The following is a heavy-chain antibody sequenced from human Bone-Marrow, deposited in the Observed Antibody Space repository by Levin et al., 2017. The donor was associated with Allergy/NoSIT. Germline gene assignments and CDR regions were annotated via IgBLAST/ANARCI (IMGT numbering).Heavy chain of an antibody. J-gene: IGHJ5*01. CDR3: ARPNWGPNWNLDT. V-gene: IGHV3-23*01. CDR1: GFTFGSFA. CDR2: ISDSGHTT. Sequence: ETLSLTCAASGFTFGSFAMTWVRQAPGKGLEWVSSISDSGHTTYYTDSVRGRFTISRDNSKDALYLQMGSLTGEDTAVYYCARPNWGPNWNLDTWGLGTLVTVSS. D-gene: IGHD1-1*01.